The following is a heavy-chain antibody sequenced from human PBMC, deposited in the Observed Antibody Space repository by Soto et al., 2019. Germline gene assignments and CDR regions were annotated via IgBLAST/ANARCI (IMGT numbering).Heavy chain of an antibody. CDR2: MYNTGST. J-gene: IGHJ6*02. CDR3: ARDLWGYCGTDCYPLDV. CDR1: GGSISGYY. V-gene: IGHV4-59*01. D-gene: IGHD2-21*02. Sequence: SSETLSLTCAVSGGSISGYYWSWIRQPPGKGLEWIGYMYNTGSTVYNPSFKSRVTISVDTSKSQFSLRLNSVTAADTAVYYCARDLWGYCGTDCYPLDVWGQGTTVTVS.